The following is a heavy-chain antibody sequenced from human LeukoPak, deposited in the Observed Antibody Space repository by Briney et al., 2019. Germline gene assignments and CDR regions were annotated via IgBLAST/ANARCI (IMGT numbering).Heavy chain of an antibody. D-gene: IGHD3-22*01. Sequence: LETLSLACTVSGGSISSYYWSWIRQPPGKGLEWIGYIYYSGSTNYNPSLKSRVTISVDTSKNQFSLKLSSVTAADTAVYYCAREATYDSTGGGYFDYWGQGTLVTVSS. CDR2: IYYSGST. CDR3: AREATYDSTGGGYFDY. V-gene: IGHV4-59*01. J-gene: IGHJ4*02. CDR1: GGSISSYY.